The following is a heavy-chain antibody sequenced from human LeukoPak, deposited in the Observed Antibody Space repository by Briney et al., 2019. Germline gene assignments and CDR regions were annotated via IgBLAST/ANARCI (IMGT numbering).Heavy chain of an antibody. D-gene: IGHD3-16*01. CDR1: GGSISSGDYY. V-gene: IGHV4-30-4*08. CDR3: ARDRRLGLSSPNYYYYMDV. CDR2: SYYSGST. J-gene: IGHJ6*03. Sequence: SQTLSLTCTVSGGSISSGDYYWSWIRQPPGKGLEWIGYSYYSGSTYYNPSLKSRVTISVDTSKNQFSLKLSSVTAADTAAYYCARDRRLGLSSPNYYYYMDVWGKGTTVTVSS.